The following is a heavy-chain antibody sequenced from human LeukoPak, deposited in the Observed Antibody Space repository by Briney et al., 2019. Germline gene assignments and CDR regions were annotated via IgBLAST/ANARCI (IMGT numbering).Heavy chain of an antibody. V-gene: IGHV4-59*11. D-gene: IGHD4-17*01. J-gene: IGHJ2*01. CDR2: IYYSGST. CDR3: ARDGDYDWYFDL. CDR1: GGSISGHY. Sequence: SQTLSLTCTVSGGSISGHYWSWIRQPPGKGLEWIGYIYYSGSTNYNPSLKSRTTISLDTSKSQCSLKLNSVTAADTAVYYCARDGDYDWYFDLWGRGTLVTVSS.